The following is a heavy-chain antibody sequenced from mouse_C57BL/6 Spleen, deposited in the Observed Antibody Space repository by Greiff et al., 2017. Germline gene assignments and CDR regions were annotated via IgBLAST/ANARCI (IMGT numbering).Heavy chain of an antibody. J-gene: IGHJ3*01. Sequence: VQLQESGAELVRPGASVTLSCKASGYTFTDYEMHWVKQTPVHGLEWIGAIDPETGGTAYNQKFKGKAILTAAKSSSTAYMELRSLTSEDSAVYYCTRDSSGYLFAYWGQGTLVTVSA. D-gene: IGHD3-2*02. V-gene: IGHV1-15*01. CDR2: IDPETGGT. CDR3: TRDSSGYLFAY. CDR1: GYTFTDYE.